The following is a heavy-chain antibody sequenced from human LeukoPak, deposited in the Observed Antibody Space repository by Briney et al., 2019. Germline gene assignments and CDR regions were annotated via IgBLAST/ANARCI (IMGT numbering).Heavy chain of an antibody. Sequence: GGSLRLSCAASGFTFSSYWMHWVRQAPGKGLVWVSRINSDGSSTSYADSVKGRFTISRDNAKNTLYLQVNSLRAEDTAVYYCARGDYCSSTSCPIYYYYYGMDVWGQGTTVTVSS. D-gene: IGHD2-2*01. CDR3: ARGDYCSSTSCPIYYYYYGMDV. V-gene: IGHV3-74*01. CDR2: INSDGSST. CDR1: GFTFSSYW. J-gene: IGHJ6*02.